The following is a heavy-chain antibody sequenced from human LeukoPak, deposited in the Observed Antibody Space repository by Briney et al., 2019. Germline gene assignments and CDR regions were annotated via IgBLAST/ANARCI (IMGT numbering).Heavy chain of an antibody. CDR3: VRDLRKQQLVLGHY. CDR2: INPNSGGT. CDR1: GYTFTGYY. J-gene: IGHJ4*02. Sequence: ASVKVSCKACGYTFTGYYMHWVRQAPGQGLEWMGWINPNSGGTNYAQKFQGRVTMTRDTSISTAYMELSRLRSDDTAVCYCVRDLRKQQLVLGHYWGQGTLVTVSS. V-gene: IGHV1-2*02. D-gene: IGHD6-13*01.